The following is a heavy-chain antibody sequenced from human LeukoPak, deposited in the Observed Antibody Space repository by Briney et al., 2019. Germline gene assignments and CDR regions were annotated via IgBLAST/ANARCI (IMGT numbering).Heavy chain of an antibody. Sequence: GGSLRLSCAASGFTFSSYAMHWVRQAPGKGLEWVAVISYDGSNKYYADSVKGRFTISRDNSKNTLYLQMNSQRAEDTAVYYCATLYGSSWHNWFDPWGRGTLVTVSS. D-gene: IGHD6-13*01. V-gene: IGHV3-30*04. CDR1: GFTFSSYA. J-gene: IGHJ5*02. CDR2: ISYDGSNK. CDR3: ATLYGSSWHNWFDP.